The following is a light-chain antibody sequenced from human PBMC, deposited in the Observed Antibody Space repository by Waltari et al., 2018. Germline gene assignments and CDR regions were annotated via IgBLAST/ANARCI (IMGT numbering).Light chain of an antibody. V-gene: IGLV1-44*01. J-gene: IGLJ2*01. CDR3: AVWDDSLNGPV. CDR1: SSNIGSNT. Sequence: QSVLTQPPSASGTPGQRVTISCSGSSSNIGSNTVNWYQQLPGTAPKLLIYSNIQRPSGGPDRFSGSKSGTSASLAISGLQSEDEADYYCAVWDDSLNGPVFGGGTKLTVL. CDR2: SNI.